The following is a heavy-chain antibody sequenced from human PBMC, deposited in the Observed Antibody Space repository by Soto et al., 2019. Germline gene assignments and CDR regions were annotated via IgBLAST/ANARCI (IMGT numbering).Heavy chain of an antibody. CDR1: GVTFSSYS. CDR3: AKDSSGWVFDY. D-gene: IGHD6-19*01. CDR2: ISYDGSNK. J-gene: IGHJ4*02. V-gene: IGHV3-30*18. Sequence: GGSLRLSWAASGVTFSSYSMHWVRQAPGKGLEWVAVISYDGSNKYYADSVKGRFTISRDNSKNTLYLQMNSLRAEDTAVYYCAKDSSGWVFDYWGQGTLVTVSS.